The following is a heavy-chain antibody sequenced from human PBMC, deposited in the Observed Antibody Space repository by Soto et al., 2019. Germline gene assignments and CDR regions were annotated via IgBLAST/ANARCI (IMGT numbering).Heavy chain of an antibody. CDR1: GGSISSGGYY. D-gene: IGHD3-22*01. J-gene: IGHJ4*02. V-gene: IGHV4-31*03. CDR3: ARVDPYSSGSYNFDY. Sequence: PSETLSLTCTVSGGSISSGGYYWSWIRQHPGKGLEWIGYIYYSGSTYYNPSLKSRVTISVDTSKNQFSLKLSSVTAADTAVYYCARVDPYSSGSYNFDYWGQGTLVTVSS. CDR2: IYYSGST.